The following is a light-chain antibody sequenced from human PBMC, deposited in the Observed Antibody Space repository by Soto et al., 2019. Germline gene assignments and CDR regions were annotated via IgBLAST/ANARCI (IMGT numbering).Light chain of an antibody. J-gene: IGLJ1*01. CDR3: TSYAGTYSFFYV. Sequence: QSVLTQPPSASGSPGQSVTISCTGTSGDVGAYNYVSWYQQLPGKAPKLIIYEVSKRPSGVPDRFSGSKSGNTASLTVSGLQAEYEADYYCTSYAGTYSFFYVFGTGTKVTVL. CDR1: SGDVGAYNY. CDR2: EVS. V-gene: IGLV2-8*01.